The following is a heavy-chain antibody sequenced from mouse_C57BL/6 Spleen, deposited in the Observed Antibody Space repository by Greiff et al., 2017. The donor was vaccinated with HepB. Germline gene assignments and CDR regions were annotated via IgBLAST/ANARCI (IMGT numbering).Heavy chain of an antibody. CDR2: IYPGGGYT. J-gene: IGHJ2*01. CDR3: ARTLYYFDY. Sequence: QVQLKESGAELVRPGPSVKMSCKASGYTFTNYWIGWAKQRPGHGLEWIGDIYPGGGYTNYNEKFKGKATLTADKSSSTAYMQFSSLTSEDSAIYYCARTLYYFDYWGQGTTLTVSS. V-gene: IGHV1-63*01. CDR1: GYTFTNYW.